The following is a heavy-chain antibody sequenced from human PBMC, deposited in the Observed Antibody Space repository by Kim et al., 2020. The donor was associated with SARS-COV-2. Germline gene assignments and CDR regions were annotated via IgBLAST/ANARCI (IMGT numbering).Heavy chain of an antibody. Sequence: DSVKGRLNISRDNAKNSLYLQTHRLRPEDTAVYYCAIDQGGTSIVGAFDYWGQGTLVTVSS. V-gene: IGHV3-48*01. CDR3: AIDQGGTSIVGAFDY. J-gene: IGHJ4*02. D-gene: IGHD1-26*01.